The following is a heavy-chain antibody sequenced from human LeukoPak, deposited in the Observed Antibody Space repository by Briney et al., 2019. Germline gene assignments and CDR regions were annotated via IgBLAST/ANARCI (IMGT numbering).Heavy chain of an antibody. CDR3: AKKTGVRYYFDY. D-gene: IGHD7-27*01. V-gene: IGHV3-30*02. J-gene: IGHJ4*02. CDR2: IRYDGSNK. CDR1: VFSFSSYG. Sequence: PGGSLRLSCAASVFSFSSYGLRWVRQAPGKGLEWVSFIRYDGSNKYYADSVRGGFTFSGDYSNNTLYMQMCRFASENTAVYYCAKKTGVRYYFDYWCQGTLVTVP.